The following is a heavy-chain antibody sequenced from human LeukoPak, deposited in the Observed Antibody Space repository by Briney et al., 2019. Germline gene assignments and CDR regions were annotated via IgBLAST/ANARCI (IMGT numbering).Heavy chain of an antibody. J-gene: IGHJ6*03. CDR3: ARHFKGYSYGSVLSGDGYYYYYMDV. V-gene: IGHV4-39*01. CDR1: GGSISSSSYY. CDR2: IYYSGST. Sequence: ASETLSLTCTVSGGSISSSSYYWGWIRQPPGKGLEWIGSIYYSGSTYYNPSLKSRVTISVDTSKNQFSLKLSSVTAADTAVYYCARHFKGYSYGSVLSGDGYYYYYMDVWGKGTTVTISS. D-gene: IGHD5-18*01.